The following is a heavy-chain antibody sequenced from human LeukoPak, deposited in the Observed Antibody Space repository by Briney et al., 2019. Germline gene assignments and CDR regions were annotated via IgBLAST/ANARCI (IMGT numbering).Heavy chain of an antibody. Sequence: GGSLRLSCAASGFTFGSYALSWVRQAPGKGLEWVSAISGSGGSAWYADSVRGRSTISRDNSKNTVYLQMQSLRAEDTAVYFCARDRDFPRDQFDYWGQGTLVTVSS. CDR3: ARDRDFPRDQFDY. CDR2: ISGSGGSA. CDR1: GFTFGSYA. D-gene: IGHD2-21*02. J-gene: IGHJ4*02. V-gene: IGHV3-23*01.